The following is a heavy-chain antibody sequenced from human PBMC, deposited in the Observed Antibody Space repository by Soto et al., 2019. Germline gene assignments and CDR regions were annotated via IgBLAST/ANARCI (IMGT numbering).Heavy chain of an antibody. D-gene: IGHD6-6*01. V-gene: IGHV1-46*01. CDR3: AGDVRLLFDY. Sequence: ASVKVSCKASGYTFTSYYMHWVRQAPGQGLEWMGVIYPSGGSTSYAQRFQGRVTMTRDTSTRTVYVELSSLRSEDTAVYYCAGDVRLLFDYWGKGTLVTVSS. CDR2: IYPSGGST. J-gene: IGHJ4*02. CDR1: GYTFTSYY.